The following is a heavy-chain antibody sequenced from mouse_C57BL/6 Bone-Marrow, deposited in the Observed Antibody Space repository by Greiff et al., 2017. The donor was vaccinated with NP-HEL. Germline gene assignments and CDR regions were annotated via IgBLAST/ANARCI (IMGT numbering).Heavy chain of an antibody. D-gene: IGHD2-1*01. CDR3: ARLYYGKSEPQWGAMDY. CDR1: GFTFTDYY. CDR2: IRNKANGYTT. V-gene: IGHV7-3*01. Sequence: EVQGVESGGGLVQPGGSLSLSCAASGFTFTDYYMSWVRQPPGKALEWLGFIRNKANGYTTEYSASVKGRFTISRDNSQSILYLQMNALRAEDSATYYCARLYYGKSEPQWGAMDYWGQGTSVTVSS. J-gene: IGHJ4*01.